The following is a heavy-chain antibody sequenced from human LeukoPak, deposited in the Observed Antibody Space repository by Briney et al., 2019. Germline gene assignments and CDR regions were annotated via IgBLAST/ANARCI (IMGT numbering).Heavy chain of an antibody. D-gene: IGHD3-3*01. V-gene: IGHV3-30-3*01. Sequence: PGGSLRLSCAASGFTFSSYAMHWVRQAPGKGLEWVAVISYDGSNKYYADSVKGRFTISRDNSKNTLYLQMNSLRAEDTAVYYCAREPQDFWSGYDRRGALDYWGQGTLVTVSS. CDR2: ISYDGSNK. CDR3: AREPQDFWSGYDRRGALDY. J-gene: IGHJ4*02. CDR1: GFTFSSYA.